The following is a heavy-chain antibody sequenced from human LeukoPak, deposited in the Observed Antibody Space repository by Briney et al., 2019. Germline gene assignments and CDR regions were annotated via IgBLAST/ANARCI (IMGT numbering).Heavy chain of an antibody. V-gene: IGHV3-23*01. D-gene: IGHD3-10*01. J-gene: IGHJ5*02. CDR1: GSTFSNFA. Sequence: PGGSLRLSCAASGSTFSNFAMSWVRQAPGKGLEWVSSINGGGTTYYADSVRGRFTISRDNSKSTLYLQMNNLRAEDTAFYYCAKDRGNYYNTPRFDPWGQGTLVTVSS. CDR3: AKDRGNYYNTPRFDP. CDR2: INGGGTT.